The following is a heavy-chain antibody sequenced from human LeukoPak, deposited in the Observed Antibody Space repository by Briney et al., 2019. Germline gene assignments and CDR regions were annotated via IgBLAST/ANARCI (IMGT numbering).Heavy chain of an antibody. CDR1: GYTFTSYE. D-gene: IGHD6-13*01. V-gene: IGHV1-8*01. Sequence: GASVKVSCKASGYTFTSYEINWVRQATGQGLEWMGWMNPNSANTGYAQKFQGGVTMTRNTSISTAYMELSSLRSEDTAVYYCARLASSSWPLYYYYGMDVWGQGTTVTVSS. CDR3: ARLASSSWPLYYYYGMDV. J-gene: IGHJ6*02. CDR2: MNPNSANT.